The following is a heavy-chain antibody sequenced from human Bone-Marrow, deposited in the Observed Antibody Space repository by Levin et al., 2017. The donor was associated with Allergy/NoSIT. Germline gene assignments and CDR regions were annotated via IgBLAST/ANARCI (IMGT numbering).Heavy chain of an antibody. CDR3: ARGATVTPRDFGY. CDR2: ISSSGNTI. J-gene: IGHJ4*02. V-gene: IGHV3-11*01. Sequence: LSLTCAASGFTFSDYYMNWIRQAPGKGLEWVSYISSSGNTISYADSVKGRFTVSRDNAKDSMYLQMSSLRAEDTAVYYCARGATVTPRDFGYWGQGTLVTVSS. CDR1: GFTFSDYY. D-gene: IGHD4-17*01.